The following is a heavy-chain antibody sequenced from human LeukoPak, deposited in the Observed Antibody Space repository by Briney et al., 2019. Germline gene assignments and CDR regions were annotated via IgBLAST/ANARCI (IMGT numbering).Heavy chain of an antibody. CDR3: ARHGQTAMVPIDY. CDR2: IYYSGST. D-gene: IGHD5-18*01. V-gene: IGHV4-31*03. CDR1: GGSISSGGYY. J-gene: IGHJ4*02. Sequence: SQTLSLTCTVSGGSISSGGYYWSWIRQHPGKGLEWIGYIYYSGSTNYNPSLKSRVTILVDTSKNQFSLKLSSVTAADTAVYYCARHGQTAMVPIDYWGQGTLVTVSS.